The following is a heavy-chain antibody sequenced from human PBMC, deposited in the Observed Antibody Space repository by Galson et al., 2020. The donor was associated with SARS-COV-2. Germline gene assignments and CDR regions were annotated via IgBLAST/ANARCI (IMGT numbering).Heavy chain of an antibody. Sequence: HGESLKISCKGSGFIISPYWIGWVRQMTGKGLEWTGIIYPGDSDTKYRPSFQGHITISADKSMNTVYLQWRSLRASDTAIYYCARASMVRGVSPDAFEIWGQGTEVTVFS. J-gene: IGHJ3*02. CDR3: ARASMVRGVSPDAFEI. V-gene: IGHV5-51*01. CDR2: IYPGDSDT. D-gene: IGHD3-10*01. CDR1: GFIISPYW.